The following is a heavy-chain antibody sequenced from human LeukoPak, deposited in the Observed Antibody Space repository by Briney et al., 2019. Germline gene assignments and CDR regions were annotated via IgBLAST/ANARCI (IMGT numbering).Heavy chain of an antibody. CDR2: ISISNNSI. J-gene: IGHJ4*02. D-gene: IGHD4-17*01. CDR1: GFTFSYYS. V-gene: IGHV3-48*01. Sequence: PGGSLRLSCAASGFTFSYYSFNWVRQAPGKGLEWIAYISISNNSIYYADSVKGRFTISRDKAKNSLYLQMNSLRVEDTAVYYCARETIYSDKVIDHWGQGTPVTVSS. CDR3: ARETIYSDKVIDH.